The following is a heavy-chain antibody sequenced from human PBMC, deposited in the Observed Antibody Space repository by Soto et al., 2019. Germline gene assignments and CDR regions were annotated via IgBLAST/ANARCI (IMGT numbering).Heavy chain of an antibody. V-gene: IGHV3-23*01. CDR2: SSGRGGST. D-gene: IGHD6-19*01. CDR1: GFTFSSYA. Sequence: GGSLRLSCAASGFTFSSYAMSWVRQAPGKGLEWVSASSGRGGSTYYADSVKGRFTISRDNSKNTLYLQMNSLRAEDTAVYYCAKDLRIGVAVAGRPLDYWGQGTLVTVSS. CDR3: AKDLRIGVAVAGRPLDY. J-gene: IGHJ4*02.